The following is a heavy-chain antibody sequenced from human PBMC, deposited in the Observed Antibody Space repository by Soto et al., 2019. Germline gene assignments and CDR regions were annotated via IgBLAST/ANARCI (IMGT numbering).Heavy chain of an antibody. Sequence: ASVKVSCKASGYTFTNYRISWVRQAPGQGLEWMGYSRNYVQKFQGRVTTTTDTATSTAYMELRSLRSDDTAVYYCARDRLPLGELSPGEYWGQGTVVTVSS. CDR3: ARDRLPLGELSPGEY. CDR2: SR. J-gene: IGHJ4*02. D-gene: IGHD3-16*02. CDR1: GYTFTNYR. V-gene: IGHV1-18*01.